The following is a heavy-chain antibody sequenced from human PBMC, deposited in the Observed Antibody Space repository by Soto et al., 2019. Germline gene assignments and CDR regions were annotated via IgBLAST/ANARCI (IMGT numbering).Heavy chain of an antibody. CDR2: INHSGST. J-gene: IGHJ1*01. V-gene: IGHV4-34*01. D-gene: IGHD3-10*01. CDR3: ARGRGVFLLFGDLATPWNYY. Sequence: PSETLSLTCAVYGGSFSGYYWSWIRQPPGKGLEWIGEINHSGSTNYNPSLKSRVTISVDTSKNQFSLKLSSVTAADTAVYHCARGRGVFLLFGDLATPWNYYLGQRSVVPVS. CDR1: GGSFSGYY.